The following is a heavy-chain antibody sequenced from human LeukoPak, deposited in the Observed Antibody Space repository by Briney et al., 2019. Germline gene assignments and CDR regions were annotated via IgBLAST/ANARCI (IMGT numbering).Heavy chain of an antibody. CDR1: GFTFSSYW. CDR3: ASLRGYSYGPLDY. CDR2: INTDGSSA. D-gene: IGHD5-18*01. J-gene: IGHJ4*02. Sequence: GGSLRLSCAASGFTFSSYWMHWVRQAPGKGLVWVSRINTDGSSASYADSVKGRFTISRDNAKNTLYLQMNSLRAEDTAVYYCASLRGYSYGPLDYWGQGTLVTVSS. V-gene: IGHV3-74*01.